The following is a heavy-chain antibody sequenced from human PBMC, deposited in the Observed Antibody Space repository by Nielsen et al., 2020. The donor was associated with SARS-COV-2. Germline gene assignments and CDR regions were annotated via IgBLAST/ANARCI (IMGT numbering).Heavy chain of an antibody. J-gene: IGHJ6*02. Sequence: SETLSLTCAVSGGSISSGNWWSWVRQPPGKGLEWIGEIYHSGSTNYNPSLKSRVTISVDKSKNQFSLKLSSVTAADTAVYYCARPGTRYCSSTSCYRYYGMDVWGQGTTVTVSS. V-gene: IGHV4-4*02. CDR1: GGSISSGNW. CDR2: IYHSGST. D-gene: IGHD2-2*02. CDR3: ARPGTRYCSSTSCYRYYGMDV.